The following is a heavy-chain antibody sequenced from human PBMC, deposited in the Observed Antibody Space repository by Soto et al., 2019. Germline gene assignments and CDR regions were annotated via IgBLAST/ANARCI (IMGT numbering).Heavy chain of an antibody. CDR3: AKEPLPRDGYNLFDY. Sequence: GGSLRLSCAASGFTFSSYGMHWVRQAPGKGLEWVAVISYDGSNKYYADSVKGRFTISRDNSKNTLYLQMNSLSAEDTAVYYCAKEPLPRDGYNLFDYWGQGTLVTVSS. V-gene: IGHV3-30*18. J-gene: IGHJ4*02. CDR2: ISYDGSNK. D-gene: IGHD5-12*01. CDR1: GFTFSSYG.